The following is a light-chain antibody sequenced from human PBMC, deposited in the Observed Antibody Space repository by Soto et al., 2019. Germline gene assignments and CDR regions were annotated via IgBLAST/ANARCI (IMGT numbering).Light chain of an antibody. V-gene: IGKV3-20*01. J-gene: IGKJ1*01. CDR2: GAS. CDR3: QQYGSSSWT. Sequence: ELVLTHSPGTLSLSPLYISTLXCRASQTISSNYLAWYQQKPGQAPRLLIYGASGRATGIPDRFSGSGSGTDFTLTISRLEPEDFAVYYCQQYGSSSWTFGQGTKVDIK. CDR1: QTISSNY.